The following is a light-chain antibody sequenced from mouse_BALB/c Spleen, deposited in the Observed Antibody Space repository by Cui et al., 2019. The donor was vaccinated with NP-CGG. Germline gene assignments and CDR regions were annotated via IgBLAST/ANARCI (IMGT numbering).Light chain of an antibody. V-gene: IGLV1*01. Sequence: QAVVTQESALPTSPGETVTLTCRSSTGAVITSNYANWVQEKPVHLFTGLIGGTNNRAPGVPARFSGSLIGDKAALTITGTQTEDEAMYFCSLWYSNHWVFGGGTKLTVL. J-gene: IGLJ1*01. CDR3: SLWYSNHWV. CDR1: TGAVITSNY. CDR2: GTN.